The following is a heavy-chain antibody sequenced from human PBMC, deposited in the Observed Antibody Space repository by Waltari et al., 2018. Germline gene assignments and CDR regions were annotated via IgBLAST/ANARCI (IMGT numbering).Heavy chain of an antibody. CDR3: ARSSTSLWDFFDY. CDR1: GGSISSGSYY. CDR2: IYPSVSP. Sequence: QVQLQESGPGLVKPSQTLSLTCTVSGGSISSGSYYWSWIRQPAGKGLEWIGYIYPSVSPNYSPSLKSRVTISVDTSKNQFSLKLSSVTAADTAVYYCARSSTSLWDFFDYWGQGTLVTVSS. V-gene: IGHV4-61*09. J-gene: IGHJ4*02. D-gene: IGHD2-2*01.